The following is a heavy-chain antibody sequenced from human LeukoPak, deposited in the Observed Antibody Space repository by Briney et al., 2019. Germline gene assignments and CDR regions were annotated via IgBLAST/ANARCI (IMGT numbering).Heavy chain of an antibody. V-gene: IGHV3-66*01. Sequence: GGSLRLSCAASGFTASSNYMSWVRQAPGKGLEWVSVIYSGGSTYYADSVKGRFTISRDNSKNTLYLQMNSLRAEDTAVYYCATPPMGSSVDYYYYMDVWGKGTTVTISS. CDR1: GFTASSNY. D-gene: IGHD5-24*01. CDR2: IYSGGST. J-gene: IGHJ6*03. CDR3: ATPPMGSSVDYYYYMDV.